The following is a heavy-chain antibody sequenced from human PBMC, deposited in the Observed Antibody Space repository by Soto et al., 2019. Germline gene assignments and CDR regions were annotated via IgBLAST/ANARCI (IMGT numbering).Heavy chain of an antibody. D-gene: IGHD6-6*01. CDR3: AVAALPNLVGYYYYGMAF. CDR2: IDPSDSYT. J-gene: IGHJ6*02. V-gene: IGHV5-10-1*01. Sequence: GESLKISCKGSGYSFTSYWISWVRQMPGKGLEWMGRIDPSDSYTNYSPSFQAHVTISADKSISTAYLQWSSLKASDTAMYYCAVAALPNLVGYYYYGMAFWAQGTTVPASS. CDR1: GYSFTSYW.